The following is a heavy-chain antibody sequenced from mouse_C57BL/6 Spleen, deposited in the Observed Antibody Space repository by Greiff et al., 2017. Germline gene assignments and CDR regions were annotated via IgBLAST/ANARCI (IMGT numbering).Heavy chain of an antibody. D-gene: IGHD2-2*01. CDR1: GYTFTSYW. Sequence: QVQLQQPGAELVMPGASVKLSCKASGYTFTSYWMHWVKQRPGQGLEWIGMLDPTDSYTNYNQKFKSKATWTVDKSSSTAYMQLSSLTSEDSAVYYCARSMVTTDYWGQGTTLTVSS. CDR2: LDPTDSYT. J-gene: IGHJ2*01. CDR3: ARSMVTTDY. V-gene: IGHV1-69*01.